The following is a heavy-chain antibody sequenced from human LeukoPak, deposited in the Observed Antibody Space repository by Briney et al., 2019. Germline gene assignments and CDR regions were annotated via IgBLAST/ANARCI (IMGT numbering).Heavy chain of an antibody. Sequence: SETLSLTCAVPGGSISSGGYSWSWIRQPPGKGLEWIGYIYHSGTTYYNPSLKSRVTISVDRSKNQFSLKLSSVTAADTAVYYCARGPYSSSAEYFQHWGQGTLVTVSS. CDR3: ARGPYSSSAEYFQH. CDR1: GGSISSGGYS. CDR2: IYHSGTT. V-gene: IGHV4-30-2*01. J-gene: IGHJ1*01. D-gene: IGHD6-13*01.